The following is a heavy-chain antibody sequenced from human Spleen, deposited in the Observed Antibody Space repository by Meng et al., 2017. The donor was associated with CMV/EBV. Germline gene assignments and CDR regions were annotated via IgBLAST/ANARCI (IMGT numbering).Heavy chain of an antibody. CDR3: ARVAAAGRGMDV. J-gene: IGHJ6*02. CDR2: IKVDGSEK. CDR1: GFSFSSYW. V-gene: IGHV3-7*04. Sequence: GESLKISCEVSGFSFSSYWMSWIRQAPGKGLEWVASIKVDGSEKYYVDSVKGRFTISRDNAKNSLYLQMNSLRAEDTAVYYCARVAAAGRGMDVWGPGTTVTVSS. D-gene: IGHD6-13*01.